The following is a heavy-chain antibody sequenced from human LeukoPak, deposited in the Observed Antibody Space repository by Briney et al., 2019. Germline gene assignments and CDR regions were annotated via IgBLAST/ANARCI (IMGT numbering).Heavy chain of an antibody. D-gene: IGHD6-13*01. V-gene: IGHV5-51*01. CDR2: IYPGDSDT. J-gene: IGHJ4*02. Sequence: GESLKISCKGSGYSFSSYWIAWVRQMPGKGLEWMGIIYPGDSDTRYSPTFQGQVTISADKSIGTAYLQWSSLKASDTAMYYCARHRTPAAVPDYWGQGTLVTVSS. CDR3: ARHRTPAAVPDY. CDR1: GYSFSSYW.